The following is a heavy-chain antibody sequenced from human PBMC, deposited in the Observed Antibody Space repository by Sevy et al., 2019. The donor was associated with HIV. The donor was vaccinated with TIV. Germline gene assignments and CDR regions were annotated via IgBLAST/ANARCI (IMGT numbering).Heavy chain of an antibody. CDR3: ARVYCSGGSCYVDY. CDR1: GGSISSYY. V-gene: IGHV4-59*01. J-gene: IGHJ4*02. CDR2: IYYSGST. D-gene: IGHD2-15*01. Sequence: SETLSLTCTVSGGSISSYYWSWIRQPPGKGLEWIGYIYYSGSTNYNPSLKSRVTISVDTSKNQFSLKLSSVTAADTAVYYCARVYCSGGSCYVDYWGQGTLVTVSS.